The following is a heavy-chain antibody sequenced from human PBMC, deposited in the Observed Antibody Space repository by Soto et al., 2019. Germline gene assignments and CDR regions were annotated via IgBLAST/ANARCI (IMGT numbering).Heavy chain of an antibody. V-gene: IGHV3-30*18. D-gene: IGHD2-21*02. Sequence: QVQLVESGGGVVQPGRSLRLSCAASGFTFSSYGMHWVRQAPGKGLEWVAVISYDGSNKYYADSVKGRFTISRDNSKNTLYLQMNSLRAEDTAVYYCAKDLGDPSEAYFDYWGQGTLVTVSS. CDR2: ISYDGSNK. CDR3: AKDLGDPSEAYFDY. CDR1: GFTFSSYG. J-gene: IGHJ4*02.